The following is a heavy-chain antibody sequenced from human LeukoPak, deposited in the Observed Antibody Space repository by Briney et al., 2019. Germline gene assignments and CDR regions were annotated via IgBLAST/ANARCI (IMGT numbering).Heavy chain of an antibody. V-gene: IGHV1-69*05. CDR1: GGTFRSYA. CDR2: IIPIFGTA. J-gene: IGHJ4*02. CDR3: ASYPSGNAEIG. Sequence: GASVKVSCKASGGTFRSYAISWVRQAPGQGLEWMGRIIPIFGTANYAQKFQGRVTITTDESTSTAYMELSSLRSEDTAVYYCASYPSGNAEIGWGQGTLVTVSS. D-gene: IGHD1-26*01.